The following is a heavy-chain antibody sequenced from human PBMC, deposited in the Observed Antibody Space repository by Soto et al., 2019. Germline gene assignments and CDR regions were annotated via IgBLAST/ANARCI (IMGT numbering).Heavy chain of an antibody. CDR3: ARSGDPVDYFYYYGMDD. CDR1: GYTFTTYG. J-gene: IGHJ6*02. D-gene: IGHD2-21*01. V-gene: IGHV1-18*01. CDR2: ISAYNGNT. Sequence: QVQLVQSGAEVKKPGASVKVSCKASGYTFTTYGISWVRQAPGQGLEWMGWISAYNGNTNYALKFQGRVTMTTDTSTSTAYMELRSLRSDDTAVYYCARSGDPVDYFYYYGMDDWGQGTTVTVSS.